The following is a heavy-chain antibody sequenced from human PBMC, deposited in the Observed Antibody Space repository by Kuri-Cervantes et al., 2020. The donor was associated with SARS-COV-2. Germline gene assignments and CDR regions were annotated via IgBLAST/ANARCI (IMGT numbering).Heavy chain of an antibody. D-gene: IGHD1-26*01. CDR1: GYSFTKFW. CDR3: ARRGSYSPFVDY. CDR2: IDPRDSDT. V-gene: IGHV5-51*01. Sequence: KVSCKASGYSFTKFWIGWVRQMPGRGLEWMGIIDPRDSDTRYSPSFEGHVTFSVDKSTDTAYLQWSFLKASDTAMYYCARRGSYSPFVDYWGQGTLVTVSS. J-gene: IGHJ4*02.